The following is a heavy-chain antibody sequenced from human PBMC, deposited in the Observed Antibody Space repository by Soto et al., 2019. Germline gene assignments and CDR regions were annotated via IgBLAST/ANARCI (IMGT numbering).Heavy chain of an antibody. V-gene: IGHV1-18*01. Sequence: GSVKVSCKASRYTFTSYGISLVRQAPGQGLEWIRRPSAYNGNTNYAQKLQGRVTMTTDTSTSTAYMELRSLRSDDTAVYYCARDRTYYDFWSGYYRYSYYYGMDVWGQGTTVTVSS. CDR1: RYTFTSYG. J-gene: IGHJ6*02. D-gene: IGHD3-3*01. CDR2: PSAYNGNT. CDR3: ARDRTYYDFWSGYYRYSYYYGMDV.